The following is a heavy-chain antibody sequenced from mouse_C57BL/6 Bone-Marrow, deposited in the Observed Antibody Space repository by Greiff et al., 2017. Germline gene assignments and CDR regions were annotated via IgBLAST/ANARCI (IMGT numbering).Heavy chain of an antibody. D-gene: IGHD2-4*01. CDR1: GYAFSSSW. V-gene: IGHV1-82*01. J-gene: IGHJ3*01. CDR2: IYPGDGDT. Sequence: QVQLQQSGPELVKPGASVKISCKASGYAFSSSWMNWVKQRPGKGLEWIGRIYPGDGDTNYNGKFKGKATLTADKSSSTAYMQLSSLTSEDSAVYFCADDYDCWFAYWGQGTLVTVSA. CDR3: ADDYDCWFAY.